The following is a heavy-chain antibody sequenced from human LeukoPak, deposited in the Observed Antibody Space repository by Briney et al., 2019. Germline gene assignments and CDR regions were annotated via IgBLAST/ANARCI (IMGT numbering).Heavy chain of an antibody. V-gene: IGHV4-34*01. CDR1: GGSFSGYY. J-gene: IGHJ6*02. D-gene: IGHD6-19*01. CDR2: INHSGST. CDR3: ARGGIAVAGVFRAYYYYYGMDV. Sequence: SETLSLTYAVYGGSFSGYYWSWIRHPPGKGLEWIGEINHSGSTNYNPSLKSRVTISVDTSKNQFSLKLSSVTAADTAVYYCARGGIAVAGVFRAYYYYYGMDVWGQGTTVTVSS.